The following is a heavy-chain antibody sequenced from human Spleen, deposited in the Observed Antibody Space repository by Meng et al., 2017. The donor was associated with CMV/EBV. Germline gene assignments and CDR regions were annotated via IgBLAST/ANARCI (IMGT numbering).Heavy chain of an antibody. V-gene: IGHV3-7*01. CDR3: ARDSRPYYDFWSGYSWNYYGMDV. J-gene: IGHJ6*02. D-gene: IGHD3-3*01. Sequence: LSLTCAASGFTFSSYWMSWVRQAPGKGLEWVANIKQDGSEKYYVDSVKGRFTISRDNAKNSLYLQMNSLRAEDTAVYYCARDSRPYYDFWSGYSWNYYGMDVWGQGTTVTVSS. CDR1: GFTFSSYW. CDR2: IKQDGSEK.